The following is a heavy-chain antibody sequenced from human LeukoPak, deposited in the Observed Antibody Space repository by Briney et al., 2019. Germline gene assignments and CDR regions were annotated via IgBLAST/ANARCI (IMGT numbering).Heavy chain of an antibody. CDR3: ARDDTIFGVARPGDY. D-gene: IGHD3-3*01. CDR1: GYTFTSYY. Sequence: ASVKVSCKASGYTFTSYYMHWVRQAPGQGLEWMGIINPSGGSTSYAQKFQGRVTMTRDMSTSTVYMELSSLRSEDTAVYYCARDDTIFGVARPGDYWGQGTLVTVSS. CDR2: INPSGGST. J-gene: IGHJ4*02. V-gene: IGHV1-46*01.